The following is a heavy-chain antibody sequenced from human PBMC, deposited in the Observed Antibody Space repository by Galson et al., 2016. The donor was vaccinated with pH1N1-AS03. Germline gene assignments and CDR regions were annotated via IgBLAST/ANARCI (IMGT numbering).Heavy chain of an antibody. CDR2: MYPEDSDV. V-gene: IGHV5-51*03. Sequence: QSGAEVKKPGESLKISCKVSGYNFVSYWIGWVRQMPGKGLEWLGIMYPEDSDVRYSPSLRGQVTISADKSISTAYLQWTSLEASDTAIYFCARPSPLGIPGRKGLYAFDLWGQGTKVTVSS. D-gene: IGHD7-27*01. CDR1: GYNFVSYW. CDR3: ARPSPLGIPGRKGLYAFDL. J-gene: IGHJ3*01.